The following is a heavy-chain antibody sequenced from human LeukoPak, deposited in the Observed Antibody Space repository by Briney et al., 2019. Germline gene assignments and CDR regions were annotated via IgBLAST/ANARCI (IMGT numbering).Heavy chain of an antibody. D-gene: IGHD3-10*01. CDR3: ARAPGNYGSGWGVDY. CDR1: GYTFTGYY. J-gene: IGHJ4*02. Sequence: ASVKVSCKASGYTFTGYYMHWVRQAPGQGLEWMGWINPNSGGTNYAQKFQGRVTMTRDTSISTAYMELSRLRSDDTAVYYCARAPGNYGSGWGVDYWGQGTLVTVSS. V-gene: IGHV1-2*02. CDR2: INPNSGGT.